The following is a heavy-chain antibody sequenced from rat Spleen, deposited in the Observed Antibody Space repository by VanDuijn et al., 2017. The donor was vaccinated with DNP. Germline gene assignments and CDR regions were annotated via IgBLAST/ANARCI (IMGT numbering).Heavy chain of an antibody. CDR2: ISYDSSST. CDR3: ERHEAYNSYIYGFAY. J-gene: IGHJ3*01. V-gene: IGHV5-7*01. CDR1: GFTFSDYY. D-gene: IGHD1-2*01. Sequence: EVQLVESGGGLVQPGRSLKLSCAASGFTFSDYYMAWVRQAPTKGLEWVAYISYDSSSTYYGDSVKGRFTISRDNAQNTQYLQMDSLRSEDTATYFCERHEAYNSYIYGFAYWGQGTLVTVSS.